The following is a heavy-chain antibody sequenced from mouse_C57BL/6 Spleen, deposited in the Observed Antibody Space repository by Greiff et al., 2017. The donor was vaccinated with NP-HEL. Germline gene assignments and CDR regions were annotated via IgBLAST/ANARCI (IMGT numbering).Heavy chain of an antibody. D-gene: IGHD1-1*01. Sequence: VKLVESGPGILQSSQTLSLTCSFSGFSLSTSGMGVSWIRQPSGKGLEWLAHIYWDDDKRYNPSLKSRLTISKDTSRNQVFLKITSVDTADTATYYCARSLITTVSMDYWGQGTSVTVSS. CDR2: IYWDDDK. CDR3: ARSLITTVSMDY. CDR1: GFSLSTSGMG. J-gene: IGHJ4*01. V-gene: IGHV8-12*01.